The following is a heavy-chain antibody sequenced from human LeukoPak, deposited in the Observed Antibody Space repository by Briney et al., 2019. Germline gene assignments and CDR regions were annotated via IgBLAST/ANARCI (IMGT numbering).Heavy chain of an antibody. J-gene: IGHJ4*02. Sequence: GGSLRLSCAASGFTFSSYGMHWVRQAPGKGLEWVAFIRYDGSNKYYADSVKGRFTISRDNSKNTLYLQMNSLRAEDTAVYYCARAYGSGSYPFDYWGQGTLVTVSS. CDR1: GFTFSSYG. D-gene: IGHD3-10*01. CDR2: IRYDGSNK. V-gene: IGHV3-30*02. CDR3: ARAYGSGSYPFDY.